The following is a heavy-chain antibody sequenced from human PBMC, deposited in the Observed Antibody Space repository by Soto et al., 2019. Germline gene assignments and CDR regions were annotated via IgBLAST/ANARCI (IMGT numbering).Heavy chain of an antibody. CDR2: IDPSDSYT. CDR3: ARHRLDSSGWYWWFDP. D-gene: IGHD6-19*01. J-gene: IGHJ5*02. V-gene: IGHV5-10-1*01. Sequence: PGESLKISCKGSGYSFTSYWISWVRQMPGKGLEWMGRIDPSDSYTNYSPSFQGHVTISADKSISTAYLQWSSLKASDTAMYYCARHRLDSSGWYWWFDPWGQGTLVTVSS. CDR1: GYSFTSYW.